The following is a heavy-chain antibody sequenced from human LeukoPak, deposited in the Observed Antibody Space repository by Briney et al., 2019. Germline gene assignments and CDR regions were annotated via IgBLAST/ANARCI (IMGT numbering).Heavy chain of an antibody. V-gene: IGHV3-74*01. D-gene: IGHD3-22*01. Sequence: GGSLRLSCAASGFTFSSYWMNWVRQAPGKGLGWVSRINSDGSSTNYADSVKGRFTISRDNSKNTLYLQMNSLRAEDTAVYYCAKEMRSSGYYSSDYWGQGTLVTVSS. J-gene: IGHJ4*02. CDR3: AKEMRSSGYYSSDY. CDR2: INSDGSST. CDR1: GFTFSSYW.